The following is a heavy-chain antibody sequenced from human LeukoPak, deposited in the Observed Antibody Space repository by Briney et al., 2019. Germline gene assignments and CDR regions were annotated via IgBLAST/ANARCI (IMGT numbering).Heavy chain of an antibody. Sequence: PGGSLRLSCAASGFTLSSYAMSWVRQAPGKGLEWVSAISGSGGSTYYADSVKGRFTISRDNSKNTLYLQMNSLRAEDTAVYYCAKAAYGDSLPNYYYGMDVWGQGTTVTVSS. J-gene: IGHJ6*02. CDR3: AKAAYGDSLPNYYYGMDV. CDR2: ISGSGGST. CDR1: GFTLSSYA. V-gene: IGHV3-23*01. D-gene: IGHD4-17*01.